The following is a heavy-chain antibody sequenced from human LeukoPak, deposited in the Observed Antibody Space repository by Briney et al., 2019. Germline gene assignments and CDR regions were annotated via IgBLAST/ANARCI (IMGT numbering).Heavy chain of an antibody. CDR1: GFTFSSYA. V-gene: IGHV3-23*01. J-gene: IGHJ4*02. Sequence: GGSLRLSCAASGFTFSSYAMSWVRQAPGKGLEWVSGISASGGSTYYADSVKGRFTISRDNSKNTLYLQMNSLRAEDTAAYYCSRDPTYYLRYGYFDYWGQGALVTVSS. CDR3: SRDPTYYLRYGYFDY. CDR2: ISASGGST. D-gene: IGHD1-26*01.